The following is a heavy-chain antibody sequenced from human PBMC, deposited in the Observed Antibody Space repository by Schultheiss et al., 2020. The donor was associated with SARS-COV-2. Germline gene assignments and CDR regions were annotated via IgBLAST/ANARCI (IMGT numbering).Heavy chain of an antibody. V-gene: IGHV3-48*04. CDR2: ISSSGSTI. CDR1: GFTFSSYS. CDR3: ARDRYDFWSGYNNWFDP. J-gene: IGHJ5*02. D-gene: IGHD3-3*01. Sequence: GGSLRLSCAASGFTFSSYSMNWVRQAPGKGLEWVSYISSSGSTIYYADSVKGRFTISRDNAKNTLYLQMNSLRAEDTAVYYCARDRYDFWSGYNNWFDPWGQGTLVTVSS.